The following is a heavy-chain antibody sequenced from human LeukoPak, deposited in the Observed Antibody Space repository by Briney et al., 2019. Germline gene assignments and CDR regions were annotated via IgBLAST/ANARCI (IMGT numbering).Heavy chain of an antibody. CDR1: GGSVSGTNYY. D-gene: IGHD1-26*01. CDR3: ATTTIRLGY. V-gene: IGHV4-39*07. J-gene: IGHJ4*02. Sequence: KASETLSLTCSVSGGSVSGTNYYWAWIRQPPEKGLEWIGTIYYSGSTYYNVSLKSRVTISVDTSKNQFSLKLSSVTAADTAVYYCATTTIRLGYWGQGTLVTVSS. CDR2: IYYSGST.